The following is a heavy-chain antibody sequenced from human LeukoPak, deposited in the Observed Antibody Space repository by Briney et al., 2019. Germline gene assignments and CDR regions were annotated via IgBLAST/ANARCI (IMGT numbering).Heavy chain of an antibody. CDR2: IYYSGST. CDR3: ARETVPRLTVTPYYYYMDV. D-gene: IGHD4-11*01. V-gene: IGHV4-59*01. J-gene: IGHJ6*03. CDR1: GGSISSYY. Sequence: SETLSLTCTVSGGSISSYYWSWIRQPPGKGLEWIGYIYYSGSTNYNPSLKSRVTISVDTSKNQFSLKLSSVTAADTAVYYCARETVPRLTVTPYYYYMDVWGKGTTVTVSS.